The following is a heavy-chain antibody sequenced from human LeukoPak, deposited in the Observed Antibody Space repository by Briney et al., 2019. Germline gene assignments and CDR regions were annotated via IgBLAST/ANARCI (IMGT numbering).Heavy chain of an antibody. D-gene: IGHD2-21*01. Sequence: GGSLRLSCAASGFTFSSYGMHWVRQAPGKGLEWVAVISYDGSNKYYADSVKGRFTISRDNSKNTLYLQMNSLRAEDTAVYYCATIPEGAFDIWGQGTMVTVSS. CDR1: GFTFSSYG. CDR3: ATIPEGAFDI. V-gene: IGHV3-30*03. CDR2: ISYDGSNK. J-gene: IGHJ3*02.